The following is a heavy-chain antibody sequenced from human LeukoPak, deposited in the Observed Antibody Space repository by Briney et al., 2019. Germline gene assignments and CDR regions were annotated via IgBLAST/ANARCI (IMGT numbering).Heavy chain of an antibody. CDR1: GYTFTSYD. J-gene: IGHJ4*02. Sequence: ASVKVSCKASGYTFTSYDINWVRQATGQGLEWMGWMNPNSRNTGYAQKFQGRVTMTRNTSISTAYMELSSLRSKDTAVYYCAALTGDFSSPLDYWGQGTLVTVSS. D-gene: IGHD7-27*01. CDR3: AALTGDFSSPLDY. CDR2: MNPNSRNT. V-gene: IGHV1-8*01.